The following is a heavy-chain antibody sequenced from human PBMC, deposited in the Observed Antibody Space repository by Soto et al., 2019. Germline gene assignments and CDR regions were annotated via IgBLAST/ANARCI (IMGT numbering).Heavy chain of an antibody. D-gene: IGHD2-8*01. V-gene: IGHV4-61*03. CDR3: ARQVTNGLTLRYFDL. CDR1: GGSVNSGTDF. Sequence: QVQLQESGPGLVKPSETLSLTCIVSGGSVNSGTDFWSWIRQPPGKGLEWIGYTSNTGSAKYNPSLKSRVTITTDTSTNHFSLKLTSVTAADTAVYYCARQVTNGLTLRYFDLWGRGTLVTVSS. J-gene: IGHJ2*01. CDR2: TSNTGSA.